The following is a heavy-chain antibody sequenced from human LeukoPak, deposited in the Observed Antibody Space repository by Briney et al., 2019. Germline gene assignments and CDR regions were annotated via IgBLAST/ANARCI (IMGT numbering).Heavy chain of an antibody. CDR1: GFTFSSYS. V-gene: IGHV3-21*01. J-gene: IGHJ3*02. CDR2: ISSSSSYI. D-gene: IGHD3-9*01. Sequence: PGGSLRLSCAASGFTFSSYSMNWVRQAPGKGLEWVSSISSSSSYIYYADSVKGRFTISRDNAKNSLYLQMNSLRAEDTAVYYCARVSGYYDILLGHDAFDIWGQGTMVTVSS. CDR3: ARVSGYYDILLGHDAFDI.